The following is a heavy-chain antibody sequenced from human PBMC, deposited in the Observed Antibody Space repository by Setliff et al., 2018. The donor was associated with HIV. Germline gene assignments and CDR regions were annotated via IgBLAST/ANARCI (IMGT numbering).Heavy chain of an antibody. CDR1: GASIKSHY. V-gene: IGHV4-59*11. J-gene: IGHJ4*02. Sequence: SETLSLTCIVFGASIKSHYWSWIRQSPGKRLEWIGSLSSSGRTRYNPSLESRVTISVDTSKNQFSLNVNSVTAADTAVYYCAKGESVGSGTVSLDYWGQGKPVTVSS. CDR3: AKGESVGSGTVSLDY. CDR2: LSSSGRT. D-gene: IGHD3-10*01.